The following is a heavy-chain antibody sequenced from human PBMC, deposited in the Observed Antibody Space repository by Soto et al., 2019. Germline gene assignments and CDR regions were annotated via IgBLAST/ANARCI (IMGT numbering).Heavy chain of an antibody. D-gene: IGHD5-12*01. V-gene: IGHV3-30-3*01. J-gene: IGHJ6*02. CDR3: GREDDYNYRYFNYGVDV. CDR1: GFTFTNYA. Sequence: QAQLVESGGGVVQPGGSLRLSCAASGFTFTNYAFHWVRQAPGKGPEWLAVISFDGDKKYYADSVKGRFIISRDNFKSTLYLQMNSLRGEDAALYFCGREDDYNYRYFNYGVDVWGQGTTVTVSS. CDR2: ISFDGDKK.